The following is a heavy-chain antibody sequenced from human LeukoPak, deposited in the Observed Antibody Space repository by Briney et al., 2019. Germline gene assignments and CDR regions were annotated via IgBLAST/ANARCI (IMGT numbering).Heavy chain of an antibody. J-gene: IGHJ4*02. V-gene: IGHV1-18*01. CDR1: GGTFSSYA. D-gene: IGHD6-19*01. CDR3: ARAGIAVAGRDYFDY. CDR2: ISAYNGNT. Sequence: RASVKVSCKASGGTFSSYAISWARQAPGQGLEWMGWISAYNGNTNYAQKLQGRVTMTTDTSTSTAYMELRSLRSDDTAVYYCARAGIAVAGRDYFDYWGQGTLVTVSS.